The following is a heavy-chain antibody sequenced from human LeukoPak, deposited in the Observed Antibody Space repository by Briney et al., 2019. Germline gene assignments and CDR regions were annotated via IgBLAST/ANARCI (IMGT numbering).Heavy chain of an antibody. Sequence: SQTLSLTCAISGDTVSSNTAAWDWIRQSRSRGLEWLGRTYYRSKWNNDYAVSVQNRITNNPDTSKNQFSLQLKSATPEDTAVYYCTRQRSTSTDYYGMDVWGQGTTVTVSS. J-gene: IGHJ6*02. CDR2: TYYRSKWNN. V-gene: IGHV6-1*01. CDR1: GDTVSSNTAA. CDR3: TRQRSTSTDYYGMDV. D-gene: IGHD6-6*01.